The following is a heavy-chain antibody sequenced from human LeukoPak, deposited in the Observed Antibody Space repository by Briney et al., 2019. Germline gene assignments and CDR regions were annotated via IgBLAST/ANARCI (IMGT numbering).Heavy chain of an antibody. CDR2: IYYSGST. Sequence: SETLSLTCTVSGGSISRYYWSWIRQPPGKGLEWIGYIYYSGSTDYNPSLKSRVTISVDTSNNQFSPKLSSVTAADTAVYYCARHREGYYYYGMDVWGQGTTVTVSS. J-gene: IGHJ6*02. V-gene: IGHV4-59*08. CDR3: ARHREGYYYYGMDV. CDR1: GGSISRYY.